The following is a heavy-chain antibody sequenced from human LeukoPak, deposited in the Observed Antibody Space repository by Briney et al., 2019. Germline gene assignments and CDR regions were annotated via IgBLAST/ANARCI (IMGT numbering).Heavy chain of an antibody. CDR1: GYTFTSYY. CDR3: AREPTVRNSYWFDP. Sequence: ASVKVSCKASGYTFTSYYMHWVRQAPGQGLEWMGIINPSGGSTSYAQKFQGRVTITADESTSTAYMELSSLRSEDTAVYYCAREPTVRNSYWFDPWGQGTLVTVSS. CDR2: INPSGGST. D-gene: IGHD3-10*01. V-gene: IGHV1-46*01. J-gene: IGHJ5*02.